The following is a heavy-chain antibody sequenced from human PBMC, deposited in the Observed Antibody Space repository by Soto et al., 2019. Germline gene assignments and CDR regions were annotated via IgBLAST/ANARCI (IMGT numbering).Heavy chain of an antibody. J-gene: IGHJ6*02. V-gene: IGHV1-69*06. CDR1: GGTFSSYA. CDR3: AIGPYGMEV. Sequence: QVQLVQTRAEVKKPGSSVKVSCKASGGTFSSYASSWVRQDPGQGLEWMGGIIPIYGTANYAQKVQGRVTIPADKSTSTAYRELSIMRSEDTAVYYCAIGPYGMEVWGQETTFTVSS. CDR2: IIPIYGTA.